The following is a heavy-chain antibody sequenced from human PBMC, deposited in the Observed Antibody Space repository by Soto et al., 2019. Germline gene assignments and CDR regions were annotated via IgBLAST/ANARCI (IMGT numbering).Heavy chain of an antibody. J-gene: IGHJ5*02. V-gene: IGHV3-30*04. CDR2: ISYDGMTK. CDR1: GITFRGYA. D-gene: IGHD3-10*01. Sequence: QVQLVESGGGVVQPGRSLRLSCEASGITFRGYAMHWVRQAPGQGLEWVAVISYDGMTKKYADSVKGRLTISRDDSKNTIYLQKNSLRVDDTGVYFCAKAPRREGSFGPWGQGTLVTVSS. CDR3: AKAPRREGSFGP.